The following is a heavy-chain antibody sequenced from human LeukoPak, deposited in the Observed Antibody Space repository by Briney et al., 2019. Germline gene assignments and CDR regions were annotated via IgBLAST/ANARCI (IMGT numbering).Heavy chain of an antibody. D-gene: IGHD3-10*01. Sequence: ASVKVSCKASGGTFSSYAISWVRQAPGQGLEWMGWISAYNGNTNYAQKLQGRVTMTTDTSTSTAYMELRSLRSDDTAVYYCARDLVYYYGSGNYFDYWGQGTLVTVSS. CDR2: ISAYNGNT. CDR3: ARDLVYYYGSGNYFDY. V-gene: IGHV1-18*01. CDR1: GGTFSSYA. J-gene: IGHJ4*02.